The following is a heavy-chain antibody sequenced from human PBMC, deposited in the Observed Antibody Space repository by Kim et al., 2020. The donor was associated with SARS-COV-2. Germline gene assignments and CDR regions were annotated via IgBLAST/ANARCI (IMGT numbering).Heavy chain of an antibody. CDR1: GGSFSHYY. CDR3: ETGFCGGDCDYWKLDYFD. V-gene: IGHV4-34*07. D-gene: IGHD2-21*02. J-gene: IGHJ4*01. CDR2: INYFGSA. Sequence: SQTLSLTCGVYGGSFSHYYWTWIRQSPETGIQWLGEINYFGSAHYNPSLKGRLTISLDTPRRQFTLDLNAVTAADNGLYFCETGFCGGDCDYWKLDYFD.